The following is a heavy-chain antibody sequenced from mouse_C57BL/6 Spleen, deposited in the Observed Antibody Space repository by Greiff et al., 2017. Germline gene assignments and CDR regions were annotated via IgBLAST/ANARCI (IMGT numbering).Heavy chain of an antibody. V-gene: IGHV1-82*01. CDR3: ARSGGYEDYCDY. CDR2: IYPGDGDT. J-gene: IGHJ2*01. Sequence: QVQLQQSGPELVKPGASVKISCKASGYAFSSSWMNWVKQRPGKGLEWIGRIYPGDGDTNYNGKFKGKATLTADKSSSTAYMQLSSLTSEDSAVYYCARSGGYEDYCDYWGQGTTRTVSS. CDR1: GYAFSSSW. D-gene: IGHD3-1*01.